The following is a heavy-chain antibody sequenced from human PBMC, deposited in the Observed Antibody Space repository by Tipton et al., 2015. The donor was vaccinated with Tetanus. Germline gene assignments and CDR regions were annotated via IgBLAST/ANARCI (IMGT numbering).Heavy chain of an antibody. D-gene: IGHD3-22*01. CDR1: GSSISGNTYY. CDR2: IYYSGTT. V-gene: IGHV4-39*01. Sequence: TLSLTCSVSGSSISGNTYYWGWIRQPPGKGLEWIGAIYYSGTTYSNSSLKSRVTMSIDPSKNQFSLKLGSVTAADTAVYYCTMIAENWFDPWGQGTLVTVSS. CDR3: TMIAENWFDP. J-gene: IGHJ5*02.